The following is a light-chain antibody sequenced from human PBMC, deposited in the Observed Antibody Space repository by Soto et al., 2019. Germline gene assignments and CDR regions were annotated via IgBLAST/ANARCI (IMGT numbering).Light chain of an antibody. J-gene: IGKJ1*01. CDR2: RAS. Sequence: DSRMTQSPSTLSASVGDRVTITCRASQSINNWLAWYQQKPGKAPKLLIYRASSLENGVPSRFSGRGSGTEFIFTITSLQPDDFATYYCQQYSSDSTFGQGTKVEIK. CDR1: QSINNW. CDR3: QQYSSDST. V-gene: IGKV1-5*03.